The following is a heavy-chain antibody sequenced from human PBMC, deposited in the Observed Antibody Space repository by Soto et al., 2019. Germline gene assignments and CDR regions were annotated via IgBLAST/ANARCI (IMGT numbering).Heavy chain of an antibody. CDR2: ISFDGSNK. D-gene: IGHD1-1*01. CDR1: GFTFSSFG. J-gene: IGHJ6*02. Sequence: QVQLVESGGGVVQPGRSLRLSCAASGFTFSSFGMHWVLQAPGKGLEWVAVISFDGSNKYYADSVKGRFTISRDNSKNTLSPQMNSLKAEDTAVYYCAKDTSKYSNNWPAYYGLDVWGQGTTVTVSS. CDR3: AKDTSKYSNNWPAYYGLDV. V-gene: IGHV3-30*18.